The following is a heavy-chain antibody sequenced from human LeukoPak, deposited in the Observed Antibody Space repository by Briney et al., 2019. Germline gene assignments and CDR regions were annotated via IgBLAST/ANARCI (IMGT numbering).Heavy chain of an antibody. V-gene: IGHV1-2*02. CDR3: ARENMDSNSFDY. CDR2: INPNRGAT. J-gene: IGHJ4*02. D-gene: IGHD3/OR15-3a*01. CDR1: GYTFTDHY. Sequence: ASVKVSCKASGYTFTDHYIHWVRQAPGQGHEWMGWINPNRGATNYAQKFHGRVTMTRDTSITTAYMELSRLTSDDTAIYYCARENMDSNSFDYWGQETLVTVSS.